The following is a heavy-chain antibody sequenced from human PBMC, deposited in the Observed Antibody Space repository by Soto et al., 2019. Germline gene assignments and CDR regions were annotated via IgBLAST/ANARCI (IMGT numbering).Heavy chain of an antibody. J-gene: IGHJ4*02. Sequence: EVQLVESGGGLVQPGRSLRLSCAASGFTFDDYAMHCVRQAPGKGLEWVSGISWNSGSIGYADSVKGRFTISRDNAKNSLYLQMNSLRAEDTALYYCAKQTTDDYDILTRWYYFDYWGQGTLVTVSS. CDR1: GFTFDDYA. CDR2: ISWNSGSI. CDR3: AKQTTDDYDILTRWYYFDY. D-gene: IGHD3-9*01. V-gene: IGHV3-9*01.